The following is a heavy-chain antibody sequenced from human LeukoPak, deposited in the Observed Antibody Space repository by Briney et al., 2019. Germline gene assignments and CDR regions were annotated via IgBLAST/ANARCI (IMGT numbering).Heavy chain of an antibody. CDR2: ISNSGSTK. Sequence: GGSLRLSCAASGFTFSSYEMNWIRQAPGKGLEWISYISNSGSTKYYADSVKGRFTISRDNAKNSLYLQMNSLRAEDTAVYYCAAVIDYWGQGTLATVSS. V-gene: IGHV3-48*03. J-gene: IGHJ4*02. CDR1: GFTFSSYE. CDR3: AAVIDY.